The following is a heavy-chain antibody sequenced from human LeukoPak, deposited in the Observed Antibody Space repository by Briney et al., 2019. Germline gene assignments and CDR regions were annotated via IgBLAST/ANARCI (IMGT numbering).Heavy chain of an antibody. Sequence: SSETLSLTCTVSGYSISSGYYWGWIRQPPGKGLERIGSIYHSGSTYYNPSLKSRVTISVDTSKNQFSLKLSSVTAADTAVYYCARGRDYYDSSGYEFSYFDYWGQGTLVTVSS. V-gene: IGHV4-38-2*02. J-gene: IGHJ4*02. CDR2: IYHSGST. CDR1: GYSISSGYY. D-gene: IGHD3-22*01. CDR3: ARGRDYYDSSGYEFSYFDY.